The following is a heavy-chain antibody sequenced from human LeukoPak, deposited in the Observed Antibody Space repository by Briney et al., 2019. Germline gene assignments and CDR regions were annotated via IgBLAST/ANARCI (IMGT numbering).Heavy chain of an antibody. D-gene: IGHD2-2*01. CDR1: GYTFTDYY. Sequence: SVKVSCKASGYTFTDYYMHWVRQAPGQGLEWMGRIIPIGDIADYAQKFQGRVTMTADKSTTTAYMEVRSLKSEDTAFYYCARISDSTRVTAAFDVWGQGTMVTVS. CDR3: ARISDSTRVTAAFDV. CDR2: IIPIGDIA. J-gene: IGHJ3*01. V-gene: IGHV1-69*02.